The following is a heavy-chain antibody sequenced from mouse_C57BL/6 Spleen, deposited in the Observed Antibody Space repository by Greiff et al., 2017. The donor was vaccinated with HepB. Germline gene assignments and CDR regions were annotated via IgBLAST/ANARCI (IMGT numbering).Heavy chain of an antibody. CDR2: INPGSGGT. J-gene: IGHJ1*03. D-gene: IGHD1-1*01. V-gene: IGHV1-54*01. CDR3: ARFEGSSYEWYFDV. Sequence: QVQLQQSGAELVRPGTSVKVSCKASGYAFTNYLIEWVKQRPGQGLEWIGVINPGSGGTNYNEKFKGKATLTADKSSSTAYMQLSSLTSEDSVVYFCARFEGSSYEWYFDVWGTGTTVTVSS. CDR1: GYAFTNYL.